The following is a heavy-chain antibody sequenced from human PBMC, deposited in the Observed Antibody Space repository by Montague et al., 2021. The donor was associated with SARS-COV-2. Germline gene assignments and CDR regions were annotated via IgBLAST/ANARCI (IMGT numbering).Heavy chain of an antibody. CDR1: GGSISGYY. CDR2: INYHGST. CDR3: ARAQTACFGAICVNYFDY. V-gene: IGHV4-59*01. Sequence: SETLSLTCTVSGGSISGYYWSWMRQLPAKGLEWLGDINYHGSTKYYPSLNSRVTISIDTPKNQFSLKLRSVTAADTAVYFCARAQTACFGAICVNYFDYWGQGALVTVSS. J-gene: IGHJ4*02. D-gene: IGHD3-10*01.